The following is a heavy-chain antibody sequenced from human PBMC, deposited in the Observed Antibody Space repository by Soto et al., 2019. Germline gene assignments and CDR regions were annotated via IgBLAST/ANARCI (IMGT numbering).Heavy chain of an antibody. CDR1: GFTFSNYA. J-gene: IGHJ4*02. V-gene: IGHV3-23*01. Sequence: EVQMLESGGGLVQPGGSLRLSCAASGFTFSNYAMNWFRQAPVKGLEWVSAISNSFSDGNTHYADSVKGLITIPSANDKNKVFLEMNSLRAEDKDVYYWAKVFSPEGGNYVDYWAQGTLVTVSS. CDR3: AKVFSPEGGNYVDY. CDR2: ISNSFSDGNT.